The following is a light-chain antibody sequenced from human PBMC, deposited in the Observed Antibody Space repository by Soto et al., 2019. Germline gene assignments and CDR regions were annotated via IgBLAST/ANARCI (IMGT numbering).Light chain of an antibody. CDR3: QQFNSYPIT. CDR1: QDISNY. V-gene: IGKV1-9*01. J-gene: IGKJ5*01. Sequence: DIQMTQSPSSLSASVGDRVTITCQASQDISNYLNWYQQKPGKAPTLLVYDSSTLQSGVPSRFSGSGSGTEFTLTISSLQPEDFATYYCQQFNSYPITFGQGTRLEIK. CDR2: DSS.